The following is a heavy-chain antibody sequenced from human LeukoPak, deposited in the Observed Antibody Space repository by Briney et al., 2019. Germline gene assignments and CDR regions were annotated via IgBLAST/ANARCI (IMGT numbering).Heavy chain of an antibody. V-gene: IGHV3-48*02. D-gene: IGHD3-16*02. J-gene: IGHJ4*02. Sequence: PGGSLRLSCAASGFTFSAFGMDWVRQAPGKGLEWVSYISSSATIIYYADSVKGRFTISRDSAKSSLYLQMNSLGDEDTAVYYCAREPYDYIWGSYRYADYWGQGTLVTVSS. CDR1: GFTFSAFG. CDR3: AREPYDYIWGSYRYADY. CDR2: ISSSATII.